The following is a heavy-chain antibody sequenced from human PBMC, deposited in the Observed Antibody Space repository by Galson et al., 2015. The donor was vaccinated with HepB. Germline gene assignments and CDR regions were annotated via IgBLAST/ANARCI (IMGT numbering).Heavy chain of an antibody. Sequence: SLRLSCAASGFTFGDYGIHWVRQAPGKGLEWMAFIRYDGSKRYYADSVKGRFTISRDNAKNSLYLQMNSLRAEDTAVYYCARDGGGYQLLYPWFDPWGQGTMVTVSS. CDR1: GFTFGDYG. CDR3: ARDGGGYQLLYPWFDP. CDR2: IRYDGSKR. J-gene: IGHJ5*02. D-gene: IGHD2-2*02. V-gene: IGHV3-30*02.